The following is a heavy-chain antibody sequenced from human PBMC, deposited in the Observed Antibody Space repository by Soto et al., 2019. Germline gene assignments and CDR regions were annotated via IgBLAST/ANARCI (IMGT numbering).Heavy chain of an antibody. V-gene: IGHV4-30-2*01. J-gene: IGHJ6*01. D-gene: IGHD3-10*01. CDR3: ASRGPGTWHSTYSHYGMEG. Sequence: SETLSLTCAFSVGSISSGGYSCSWIRQPPWKGLEWIGYIYHSGSTYYNPSLKSRVTISVDRSKNQFSLKLSSVTAADTAVYYCASRGPGTWHSTYSHYGMEGWRQATTVIVS. CDR1: VGSISSGGYS. CDR2: IYHSGST.